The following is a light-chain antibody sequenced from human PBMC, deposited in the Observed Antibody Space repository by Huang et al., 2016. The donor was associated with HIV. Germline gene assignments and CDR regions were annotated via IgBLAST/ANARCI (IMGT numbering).Light chain of an antibody. V-gene: IGKV1-9*01. J-gene: IGKJ2*01. CDR2: AAS. CDR1: QGISSY. Sequence: IQLTQSPSSLSASVGDRVTITCRVSQGISSYLAWYQQKPGKAPKLLIYAASTLQSGVPSRFSGIGSGTDFTLTISSLQPEDFATYYCQQVNSYTFGQGTKLEIK. CDR3: QQVNSYT.